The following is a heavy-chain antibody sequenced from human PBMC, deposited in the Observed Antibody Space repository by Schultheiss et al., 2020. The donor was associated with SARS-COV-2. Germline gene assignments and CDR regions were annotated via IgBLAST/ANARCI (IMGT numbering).Heavy chain of an antibody. CDR3: AKVEPQWLALYYFDY. V-gene: IGHV3-53*01. CDR2: IYSGGST. CDR1: GFTVSSNY. J-gene: IGHJ4*02. D-gene: IGHD6-19*01. Sequence: GGSLRLSCAASGFTVSSNYMSWVRQAPGKGLEWVSVIYSGGSTYYADSVKGRFTISRDNSKNTLYLQMNSLRAEDTAVYYCAKVEPQWLALYYFDYWGQGTLVTVSS.